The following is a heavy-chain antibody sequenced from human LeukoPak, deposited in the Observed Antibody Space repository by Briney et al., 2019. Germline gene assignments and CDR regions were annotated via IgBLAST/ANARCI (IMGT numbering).Heavy chain of an antibody. CDR2: MNPNSGNT. CDR1: GYTFTSYD. D-gene: IGHD3-10*01. J-gene: IGHJ4*02. Sequence: ASVKVSCKASGYTFTSYDINWVRQATGQGLEWMGWMNPNSGNTGYAQKFQGRVTMTRNTSISTAYMELSSLRSEDTAVYYCARFYYYGSGSYYRGFDYWGQGTLVTVSS. CDR3: ARFYYYGSGSYYRGFDY. V-gene: IGHV1-8*01.